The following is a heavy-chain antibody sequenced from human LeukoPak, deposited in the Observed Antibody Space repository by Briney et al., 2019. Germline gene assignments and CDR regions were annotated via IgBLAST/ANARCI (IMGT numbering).Heavy chain of an antibody. Sequence: GGSLRLSCAASGFTFSSYAMHWVRQAPGKGLEYVSAISSNGGSTYYANSVKGRFTISRDNSKNTLYLQMGSLRAEDMAVYYCARGAVAGTALWGQGTLVTVSS. D-gene: IGHD6-19*01. CDR3: ARGAVAGTAL. CDR2: ISSNGGST. CDR1: GFTFSSYA. J-gene: IGHJ4*02. V-gene: IGHV3-64*01.